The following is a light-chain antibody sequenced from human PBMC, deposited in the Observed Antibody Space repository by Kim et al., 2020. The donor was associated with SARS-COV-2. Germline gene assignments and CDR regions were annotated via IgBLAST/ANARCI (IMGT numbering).Light chain of an antibody. V-gene: IGKV3-20*01. CDR3: QQYATSPET. CDR1: QSVSSYF. Sequence: ENVLTQSPGTLSLSPGERATLSCRASQSVSSYFLAWYQQKAGQAPRLVIYSASSRASGIPDRFSGSGSGTDFTLTISTLEPEDFAVYYCQQYATSPETFGQGTKVEIK. J-gene: IGKJ1*01. CDR2: SAS.